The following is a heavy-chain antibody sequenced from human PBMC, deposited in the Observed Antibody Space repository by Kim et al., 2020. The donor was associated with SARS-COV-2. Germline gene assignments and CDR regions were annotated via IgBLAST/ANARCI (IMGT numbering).Heavy chain of an antibody. CDR3: ARGLDFGVAADFDY. CDR2: IHPNSGGT. V-gene: IGHV1-2*02. D-gene: IGHD3-3*01. J-gene: IGHJ4*02. Sequence: ASVKVSCKASGYTFTGYYMHWVRQAPGQGLDWVGWIHPNSGGTYYALKFQGRVTMTRDTSISTAYMELSRLRSDDTAVYYCARGLDFGVAADFDYWGQGTLVTVSS. CDR1: GYTFTGYY.